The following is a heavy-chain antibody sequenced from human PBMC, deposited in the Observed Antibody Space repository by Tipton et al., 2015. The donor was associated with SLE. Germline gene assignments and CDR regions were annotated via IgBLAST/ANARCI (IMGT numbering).Heavy chain of an antibody. Sequence: TLSLTCIVSGGSISSGGHYWDWIRQHPGKGLEWIGYIYYSGGTYYNPSLKSRVTISVDTSRNQFSLKLSSVTAADTAVYYWASGPTGEAGYFDLWGRGTLVTVSS. D-gene: IGHD7-27*01. CDR1: GGSISSGGHY. J-gene: IGHJ2*01. V-gene: IGHV4-31*03. CDR2: IYYSGGT. CDR3: ASGPTGEAGYFDL.